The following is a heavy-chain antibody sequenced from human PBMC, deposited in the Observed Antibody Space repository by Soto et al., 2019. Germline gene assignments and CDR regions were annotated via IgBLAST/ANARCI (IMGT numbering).Heavy chain of an antibody. CDR2: IFYSGST. V-gene: IGHV4-39*01. J-gene: IGHJ2*01. D-gene: IGHD6-19*01. Sequence: SETMCLTCNVSGGTIRNSRSYWAWIRKPPGKGLEWLANIFYSGSTYYNPSLKSRVTISVDTSKNQFSLKLSSVTAADTAVYYCARPRSRSHSSGGYWYFDLCGRGTLVTVSS. CDR3: ARPRSRSHSSGGYWYFDL. CDR1: GGTIRNSRSY.